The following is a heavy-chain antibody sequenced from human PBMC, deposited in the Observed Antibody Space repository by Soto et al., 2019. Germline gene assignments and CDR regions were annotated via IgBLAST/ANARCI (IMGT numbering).Heavy chain of an antibody. CDR2: LYNTGST. D-gene: IGHD5-18*01. V-gene: IGHV4-59*01. Sequence: SETLSLTCTVSGASISRYYWSWIRQSPGKGLEWIGYLYNTGSTIYNPSLKSRVTISVDTSKNQFSLKLSSVTAADTAVYYCARDSQLPDTAMGADYYYYGMDVWGQGTTVTVSS. J-gene: IGHJ6*02. CDR1: GASISRYY. CDR3: ARDSQLPDTAMGADYYYYGMDV.